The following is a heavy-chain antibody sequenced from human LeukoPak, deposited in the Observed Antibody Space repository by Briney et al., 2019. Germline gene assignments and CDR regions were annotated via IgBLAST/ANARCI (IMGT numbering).Heavy chain of an antibody. CDR1: GFTFDDYA. CDR2: ISWNSGSI. Sequence: GRSLRLSCAASGFTFDDYAMHWVRQAPGKGLEWVSGISWNSGSIGYADSVKGRFTISRDNAKNSLYLQTNSLRAEDTALYYCAKDINVDTAMAFGFDYWGQGTLVTVSS. D-gene: IGHD5-18*01. CDR3: AKDINVDTAMAFGFDY. J-gene: IGHJ4*02. V-gene: IGHV3-9*01.